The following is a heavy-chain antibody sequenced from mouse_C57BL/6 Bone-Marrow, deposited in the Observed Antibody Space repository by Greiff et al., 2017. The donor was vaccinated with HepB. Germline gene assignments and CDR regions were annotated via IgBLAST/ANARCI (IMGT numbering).Heavy chain of an antibody. D-gene: IGHD2-5*01. CDR2: IRSKSNNYTT. CDR1: GFSFNTYA. Sequence: EVKLEESGGGLVQPKGSLKLSCAASGFSFNTYAMNWVRQAPGKGLEWVACIRSKSNNYTTYYADSVKDRFTISRDDSESMLYLQMNNLKTEDTAMYCCVRGAYYSNCGAMDYWGQGTSVTVSA. J-gene: IGHJ4*01. CDR3: VRGAYYSNCGAMDY. V-gene: IGHV10-1*01.